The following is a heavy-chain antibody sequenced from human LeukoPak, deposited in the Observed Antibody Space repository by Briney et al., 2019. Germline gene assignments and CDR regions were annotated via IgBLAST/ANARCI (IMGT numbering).Heavy chain of an antibody. V-gene: IGHV3-15*01. Sequence: PGGSLRLSCAASGFTFSNAWMSWVRQAPGKGLEWVGRIKSKTDGGTTDYAAPVKGRFTISRDDSKNTLYLQMNSLKTEDTAVYYCTTLPGIAVAGTDYWGQGTLVTVSS. CDR2: IKSKTDGGTT. CDR1: GFTFSNAW. J-gene: IGHJ4*02. CDR3: TTLPGIAVAGTDY. D-gene: IGHD6-19*01.